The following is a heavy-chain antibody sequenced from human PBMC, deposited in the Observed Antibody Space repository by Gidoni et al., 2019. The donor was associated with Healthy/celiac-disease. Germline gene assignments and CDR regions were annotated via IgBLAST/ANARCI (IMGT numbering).Heavy chain of an antibody. CDR1: GYSFTDRW. CDR2: IYPGDADT. J-gene: IGHJ6*02. Sequence: EVQLVQSGAEVKKPGESLKISCKGSGYSFTDRWIGWVRQMPGKGLEGMGIIYPGDADTRYGPSFRGQVTISADKSISTAYLQWNSLKASDTAVYYCARHGKVDYSASGANFNMDVWGQGTTVIVS. D-gene: IGHD3-10*01. CDR3: ARHGKVDYSASGANFNMDV. V-gene: IGHV5-51*01.